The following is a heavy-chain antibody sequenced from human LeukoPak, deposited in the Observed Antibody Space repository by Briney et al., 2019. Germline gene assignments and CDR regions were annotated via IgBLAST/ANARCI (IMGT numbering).Heavy chain of an antibody. Sequence: GGSLRLSCAASGLTFSSNWMHWVRQAPGKGLVWVSRINEDGSTTNYADSVKGRSTIFRVNAKNTLYLQMNSLRAEDMAVYYCVRDLGGRSGHWGQGTLVTVSS. D-gene: IGHD1-26*01. V-gene: IGHV3-74*01. CDR3: VRDLGGRSGH. CDR2: INEDGSTT. J-gene: IGHJ4*02. CDR1: GLTFSSNW.